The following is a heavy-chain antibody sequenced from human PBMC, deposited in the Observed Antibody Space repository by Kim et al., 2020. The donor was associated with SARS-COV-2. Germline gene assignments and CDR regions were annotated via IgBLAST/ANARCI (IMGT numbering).Heavy chain of an antibody. J-gene: IGHJ4*02. Sequence: DSGKGRFTISRDNSKNTLYLQMNSLRAEDTAVYYCAKDRRTMIVVVDGDYWGQGTLVTVSS. V-gene: IGHV3-23*01. CDR3: AKDRRTMIVVVDGDY. D-gene: IGHD3-22*01.